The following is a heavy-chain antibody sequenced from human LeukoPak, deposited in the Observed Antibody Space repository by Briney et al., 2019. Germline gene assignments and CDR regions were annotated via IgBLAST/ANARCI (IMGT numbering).Heavy chain of an antibody. CDR2: IYTSGST. J-gene: IGHJ6*02. V-gene: IGHV4-61*02. D-gene: IGHD3-16*01. Sequence: SHTLSLTCTVSGGFISSGSYYWSWIRQPAGKGLEWIGRIYTSGSTNYNPSLKSRVTISVDTSKNQFSLKLSSVTAADTAVYYCARGDYDYVWGSFLSLDVWGQGTTVTVSS. CDR1: GGFISSGSYY. CDR3: ARGDYDYVWGSFLSLDV.